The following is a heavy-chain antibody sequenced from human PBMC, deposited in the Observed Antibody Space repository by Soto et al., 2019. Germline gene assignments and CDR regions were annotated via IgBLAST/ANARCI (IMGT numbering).Heavy chain of an antibody. J-gene: IGHJ6*02. V-gene: IGHV4-39*01. CDR1: GGSISSSSYY. CDR2: IYYSGST. Sequence: SETLSLTCTVSGGSISSSSYYWGWIRQPPGKGLEWIGSIYYSGSTYYNPSLKSRVTISVDTSKNQFPLKLSSVTAADTAVYYCARQVITMVRGVMSHYGMDVWGQGTTVTVSS. CDR3: ARQVITMVRGVMSHYGMDV. D-gene: IGHD3-10*01.